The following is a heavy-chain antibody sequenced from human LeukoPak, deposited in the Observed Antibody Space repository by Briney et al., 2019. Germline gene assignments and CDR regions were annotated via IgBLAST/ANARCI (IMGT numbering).Heavy chain of an antibody. CDR3: ARDHGSGSYSDY. Sequence: GGSLRLSCAASGFTFSSYAMHWVRQAPGEGLEYVSGISTNGGSTNYANSVKGRFTISRDNSKNTLYLQMGSLRAEDMAVYYCARDHGSGSYSDYWGQGTLVTVSS. V-gene: IGHV3-64*01. CDR2: ISTNGGST. D-gene: IGHD1-26*01. CDR1: GFTFSSYA. J-gene: IGHJ4*02.